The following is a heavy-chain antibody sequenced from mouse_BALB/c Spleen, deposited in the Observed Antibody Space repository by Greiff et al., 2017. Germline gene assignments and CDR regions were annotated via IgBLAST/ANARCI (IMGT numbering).Heavy chain of an antibody. CDR2: ISNLAYSI. J-gene: IGHJ2*01. V-gene: IGHV5-15*02. CDR1: GFTFSDYG. D-gene: IGHD2-1*01. Sequence: EVKLQESGGGLVQPGGSRKLSCAASGFTFSDYGMAWVRQAPGKGPEWVAFISNLAYSIYYADTVTGRFTISSENAKNTLYLEMSSLRSEDTAMYYSARVYGNLYYFDYWGQGTTLTVSS. CDR3: ARVYGNLYYFDY.